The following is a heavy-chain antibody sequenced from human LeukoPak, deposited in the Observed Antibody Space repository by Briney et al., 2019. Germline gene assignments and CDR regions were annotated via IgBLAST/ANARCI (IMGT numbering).Heavy chain of an antibody. D-gene: IGHD3-3*02. CDR3: AKVSRIPRTKPPTIAFFEAFDI. Sequence: ETLSLTCTVSGGSISSYYWSWVRQAPGKGLEWVASISGSGGSIYYADSVKGRFTISRDNSKNTLYLQMNSLRAEDTAVYYCAKVSRIPRTKPPTIAFFEAFDIWGPGTMVTVSS. J-gene: IGHJ3*02. V-gene: IGHV3-23*01. CDR1: GGSISSYY. CDR2: ISGSGGSI.